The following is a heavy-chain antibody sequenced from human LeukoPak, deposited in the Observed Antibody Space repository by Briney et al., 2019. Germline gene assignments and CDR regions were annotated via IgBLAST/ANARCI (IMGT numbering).Heavy chain of an antibody. J-gene: IGHJ4*02. CDR1: GYTFTGYY. CDR2: INPNSGGT. CDR3: ARVPTYHYYGSGSYYYFDY. D-gene: IGHD3-10*01. V-gene: IGHV1-2*02. Sequence: ASVKVSCKASGYTFTGYYMHWVRQAPGEGVEWMGWINPNSGGTNYAQKFQGRVTMTRDTSISTAYMELSTLRSDDTAVYYCARVPTYHYYGSGSYYYFDYWGQGTLVTVSS.